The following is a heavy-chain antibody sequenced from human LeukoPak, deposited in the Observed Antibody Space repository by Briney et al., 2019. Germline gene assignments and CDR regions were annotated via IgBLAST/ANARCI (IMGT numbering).Heavy chain of an antibody. CDR3: ARVAAPVVTTALFDP. Sequence: GASVKVSCKASGYTFTSYVMNWVRQAPGQGLEWMGWINTNTGNPTYAQGFTGRFVFSLDTSVSTAYLQISSLKAEDTAVYYCARVAAPVVTTALFDPWGQGTLVTVSS. J-gene: IGHJ5*02. CDR2: INTNTGNP. V-gene: IGHV7-4-1*02. CDR1: GYTFTSYV. D-gene: IGHD4-17*01.